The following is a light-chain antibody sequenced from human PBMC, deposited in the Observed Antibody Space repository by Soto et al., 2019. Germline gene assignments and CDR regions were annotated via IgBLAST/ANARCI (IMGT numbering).Light chain of an antibody. J-gene: IGKJ1*01. Sequence: DIQMTQSPSTLSASVGDIVTINFRASQGISNYLAWYQQKPGKVPKLLIYAASTLQSGVPSRFSGSGSGTDFTLTISSLQPEDVATYYCQKYNSAPRTFGQGTKVDIK. CDR3: QKYNSAPRT. CDR1: QGISNY. V-gene: IGKV1-27*01. CDR2: AAS.